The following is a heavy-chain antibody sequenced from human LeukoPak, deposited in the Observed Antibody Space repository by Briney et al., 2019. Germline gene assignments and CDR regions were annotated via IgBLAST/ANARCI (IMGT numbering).Heavy chain of an antibody. V-gene: IGHV3-15*01. CDR2: IKVKSDGATT. CDR1: GFIFSDAW. Sequence: GGSLRLSCAASGFIFSDAWMSWVRQAPGKGLEWVGRIKVKSDGATTDYAAPVKGRFTISRDDSKNTLHLQMNSLKSEDTAVYYCTTVSGYSYGYYRYWGQGTLVTVSS. J-gene: IGHJ4*02. CDR3: TTVSGYSYGYYRY. D-gene: IGHD5-18*01.